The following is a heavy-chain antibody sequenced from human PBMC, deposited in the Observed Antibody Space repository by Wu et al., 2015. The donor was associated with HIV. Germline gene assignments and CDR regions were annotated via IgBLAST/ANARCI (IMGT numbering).Heavy chain of an antibody. D-gene: IGHD3-3*01. CDR2: IIPIFGTA. J-gene: IGHJ4*02. CDR1: GYTFTDYY. CDR3: ARDCAPYYDFWSGSEKSPDY. V-gene: IGHV1-69*18. Sequence: QVQLVQSGAEVKKPGASVKVSCKASGYTFTDYYMHWVRQAPGQGPEWMGRIIPIFGTANYAQKFQGRVTITADESTSTAYMELSRLRSDDTAVYYCARDCAPYYDFWSGSEKSPDYWGQGTLVTVSS.